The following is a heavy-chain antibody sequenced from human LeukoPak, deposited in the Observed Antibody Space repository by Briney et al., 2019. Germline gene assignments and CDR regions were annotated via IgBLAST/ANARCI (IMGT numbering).Heavy chain of an antibody. J-gene: IGHJ4*02. Sequence: SVKVSCKASGGTFRSFAISWVRQAPGQGLEWMGGIIPIFRTANYAQKFQGRVTITADESMSTAYMELSSLRSEDTAVYYCARALRYYSDSSGYAFDYWGQGTLVTVSS. CDR1: GGTFRSFA. D-gene: IGHD3-22*01. CDR2: IIPIFRTA. CDR3: ARALRYYSDSSGYAFDY. V-gene: IGHV1-69*13.